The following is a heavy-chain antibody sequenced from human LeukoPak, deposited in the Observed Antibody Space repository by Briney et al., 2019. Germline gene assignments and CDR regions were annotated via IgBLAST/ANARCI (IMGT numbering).Heavy chain of an antibody. Sequence: GGSLRLSCVASGFTFSRYAMNWVRQAPGKGLEWVSSISGDGGSTYYADSVRGRFTISRDNSKNTLYLQMISLRADDTAVYYCARDMGTASRPVFDYWGQGTLVTVSS. CDR2: ISGDGGST. CDR1: GFTFSRYA. CDR3: ARDMGTASRPVFDY. V-gene: IGHV3-23*01. D-gene: IGHD5-18*01. J-gene: IGHJ4*02.